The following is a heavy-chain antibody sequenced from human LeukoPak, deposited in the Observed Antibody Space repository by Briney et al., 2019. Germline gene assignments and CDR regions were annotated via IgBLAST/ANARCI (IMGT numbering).Heavy chain of an antibody. CDR1: GYTFTGYY. J-gene: IGHJ5*02. Sequence: GASAKVSCKASGYTFTGYYMHWVRQAPGQGLEWMGWINPNSGGTNYAQKFQGRVTMTRDTSISTAYMELSRLRSDDTAVYYCARWARVVPAAKCWFDPWGQGTLVTVSS. CDR3: ARWARVVPAAKCWFDP. CDR2: INPNSGGT. V-gene: IGHV1-2*02. D-gene: IGHD2-2*01.